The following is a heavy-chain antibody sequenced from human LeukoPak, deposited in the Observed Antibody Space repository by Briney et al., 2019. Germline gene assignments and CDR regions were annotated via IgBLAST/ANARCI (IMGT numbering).Heavy chain of an antibody. Sequence: SETLSLTCTVSGGSISSSSYYWGWIRQPPGKGLEWIGSIYYSGSTYYNPSLKSRVTISVDTSKNQFSLKLSSVTAANTAVYYCASIGWAPDYWGQGALVTVSS. V-gene: IGHV4-39*01. J-gene: IGHJ4*02. D-gene: IGHD1-26*01. CDR1: GGSISSSSYY. CDR2: IYYSGST. CDR3: ASIGWAPDY.